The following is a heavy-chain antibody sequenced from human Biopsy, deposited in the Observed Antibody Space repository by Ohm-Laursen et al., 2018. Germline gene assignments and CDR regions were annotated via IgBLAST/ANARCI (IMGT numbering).Heavy chain of an antibody. CDR2: IKKDSSFK. J-gene: IGHJ3*01. CDR3: AREAVVATIDDGFDV. CDR1: GFTFSDHY. D-gene: IGHD5-12*01. V-gene: IGHV3-7*01. Sequence: SLRLSCAASGFTFSDHYMTWVRQAPGKGLEWVANIKKDSSFKFYADSVRGQFTISRDNAKRSVFLQMNSLRAEDTAVYYCAREAVVATIDDGFDVWGQGTVVTVSS.